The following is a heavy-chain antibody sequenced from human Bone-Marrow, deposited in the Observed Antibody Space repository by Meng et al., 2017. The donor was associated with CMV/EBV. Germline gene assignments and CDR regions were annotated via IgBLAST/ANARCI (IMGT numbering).Heavy chain of an antibody. CDR2: IYYSGST. D-gene: IGHD3-3*01. V-gene: IGHV4-39*07. CDR1: GGSISSSSYY. J-gene: IGHJ5*02. CDR3: AREQGTSLTIFGVVRLGWFDP. Sequence: SETLSLTCTVSGGSISSSSYYWGWIRQPPGKGLEWIGSIYYSGSTYYNPSLKSRVTISVDTSKNQFSLKLSSVTAADTAVYYCAREQGTSLTIFGVVRLGWFDPWGQGTLVTVSS.